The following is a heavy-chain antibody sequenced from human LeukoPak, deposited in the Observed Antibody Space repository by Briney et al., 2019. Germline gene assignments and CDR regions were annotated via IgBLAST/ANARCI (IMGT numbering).Heavy chain of an antibody. CDR3: ARDPGYCSSTSCYYYCDY. J-gene: IGHJ4*02. CDR2: IYYSGST. D-gene: IGHD2-2*01. CDR1: GGSISSYY. Sequence: SETLSLTCTVSGGSISSYYWSWIRQPPGKGLEWIGYIYYSGSTNYNPSLKSRVTISVETSKNQFSLKLSSVTAADTAVYYCARDPGYCSSTSCYYYCDYWGQGTLVTVSS. V-gene: IGHV4-59*01.